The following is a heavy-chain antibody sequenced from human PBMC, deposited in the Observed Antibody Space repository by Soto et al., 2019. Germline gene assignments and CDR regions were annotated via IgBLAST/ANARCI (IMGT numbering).Heavy chain of an antibody. V-gene: IGHV1-18*01. CDR3: ARHPDLAWGSGWYYFYN. D-gene: IGHD6-19*01. CDR1: GYTFTSYG. CDR2: ISAYNGNT. Sequence: ASGKVSCKASGYTFTSYGISWVRQAPGQGLEWMGWISAYNGNTNYAQKLQGRVTMTTDTSPSTAYMELRSLRSDDTAVYYCARHPDLAWGSGWYYFYNCGQESLVTISS. J-gene: IGHJ4*02.